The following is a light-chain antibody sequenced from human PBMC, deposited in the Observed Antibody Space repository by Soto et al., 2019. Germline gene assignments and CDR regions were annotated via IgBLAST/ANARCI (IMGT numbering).Light chain of an antibody. V-gene: IGLV1-40*03. CDR1: NSNIGAGYD. Sequence: QAVVTQTPSVSGAPGQSVTMSCGGSNSNIGAGYDVHWYKQVPGTAPKLLIYGNVNRPAGVLDRFSGSKSGASASLAITELQAEDEADYYCQSYDSSLSGWVFGGGTKLTVL. CDR3: QSYDSSLSGWV. J-gene: IGLJ3*02. CDR2: GNV.